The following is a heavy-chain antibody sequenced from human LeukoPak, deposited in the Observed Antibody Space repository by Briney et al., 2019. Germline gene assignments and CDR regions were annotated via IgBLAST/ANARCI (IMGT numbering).Heavy chain of an antibody. J-gene: IGHJ4*02. CDR2: IYSGGST. D-gene: IGHD3-22*01. CDR1: GFTVSSNY. V-gene: IGHV3-66*01. Sequence: GGSLRLSCTVSGFTVSSNYMSWVRQAPGKGLEWVSVIYSGGSTYYADSVKGRFTISRDNSKNTLYLQMNSLRAEDTAVYYCAREGPEYYYDSSGYYSIDYWGQGTLVTVSS. CDR3: AREGPEYYYDSSGYYSIDY.